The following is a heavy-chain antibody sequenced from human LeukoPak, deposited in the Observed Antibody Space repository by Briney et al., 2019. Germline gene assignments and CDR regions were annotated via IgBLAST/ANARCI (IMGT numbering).Heavy chain of an antibody. D-gene: IGHD3-10*01. J-gene: IGHJ4*02. CDR1: GFTFSNYN. CDR2: ISSSSNII. V-gene: IGHV3-48*01. CDR3: ARDFAREFTIDY. Sequence: AGGSLRLSCAASGFTFSNYNMNWVRQPPGKGLQWVSYISSSSNIIYYADSVKGRFTISRDNAKNSLFLQMNSLRAGDTAVYYCARDFAREFTIDYWGQGTLVTVSS.